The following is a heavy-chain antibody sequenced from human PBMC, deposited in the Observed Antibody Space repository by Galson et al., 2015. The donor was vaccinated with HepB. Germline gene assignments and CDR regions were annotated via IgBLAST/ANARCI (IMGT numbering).Heavy chain of an antibody. CDR2: IFPSGTT. CDR1: GASISSGDYF. Sequence: TLSLTCSVSGASISSGDYFWNWIRQPAGRGLEWIGRIFPSGTTKYTPFLRGRVTISVDTSKNQFSLKLKSVTAADTAVYYCARQGREHYGALSVPNYFDYWGQGTLVTVSS. D-gene: IGHD4-17*01. CDR3: ARQGREHYGALSVPNYFDY. J-gene: IGHJ4*02. V-gene: IGHV4-61*02.